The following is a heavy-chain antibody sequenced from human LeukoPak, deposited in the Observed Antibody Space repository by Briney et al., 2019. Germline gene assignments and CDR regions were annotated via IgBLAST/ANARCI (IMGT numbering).Heavy chain of an antibody. Sequence: SVKVSCKASGYTFTSYGISWVRQAPGQGLEWMGRIIPILGIANYAQKFQGRVTITADKSTSTAYMELSSLRSEDTAVYYCARGVLDYYDSSGRGPYYFDYWGQGTLVTVSS. CDR1: GYTFTSYG. V-gene: IGHV1-69*04. J-gene: IGHJ4*02. CDR2: IIPILGIA. CDR3: ARGVLDYYDSSGRGPYYFDY. D-gene: IGHD3-22*01.